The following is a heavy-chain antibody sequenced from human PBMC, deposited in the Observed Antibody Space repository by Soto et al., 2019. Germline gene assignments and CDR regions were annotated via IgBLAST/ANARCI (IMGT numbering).Heavy chain of an antibody. CDR1: GDSVSSNSAA. CDR2: TYYRSKWYN. V-gene: IGHV6-1*01. CDR3: SRGGETYYDVLTGYNTYNWFDP. D-gene: IGHD3-9*01. J-gene: IGHJ5*02. Sequence: LSQTLSLTCAISGDSVSSNSAAWNWIRQSPSRGLEWLGRTYYRSKWYNDYAVSVKSRITINPDTSKNQFSLQLNSVTPEDTAVYYCSRGGETYYDVLTGYNTYNWFDPWGQGTLVTVSS.